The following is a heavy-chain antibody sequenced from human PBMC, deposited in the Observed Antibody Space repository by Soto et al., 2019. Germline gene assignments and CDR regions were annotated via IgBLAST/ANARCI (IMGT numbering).Heavy chain of an antibody. V-gene: IGHV1-69*01. D-gene: IGHD3-22*01. CDR2: IIPIFGTA. CDR3: AIPTEDSGYYGDAFDI. CDR1: GGTFSSYA. Sequence: QVQLVQSGAEVKKPGSSVKVSCKASGGTFSSYAISWVRQAPGQGLEWMGGIIPIFGTANYAQKFQGRVTITADESTSTAYMELSSIRSEDTAVYYCAIPTEDSGYYGDAFDIWGQGTMVTVSS. J-gene: IGHJ3*02.